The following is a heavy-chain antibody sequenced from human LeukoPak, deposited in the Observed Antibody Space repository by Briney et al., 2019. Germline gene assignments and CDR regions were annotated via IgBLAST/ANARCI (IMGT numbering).Heavy chain of an antibody. Sequence: SETLSLTCAVYGWSFRDYYWTWIRQPPGKGLEWIGEINHSGSTSYNPSLKSRLTISVDTSKSQFSLKLSSVTAADTAVYYRARAPRGQGGYLDYWGQGSLVTVSS. CDR1: GWSFRDYY. V-gene: IGHV4-34*01. D-gene: IGHD3-16*01. CDR2: INHSGST. J-gene: IGHJ4*02. CDR3: ARAPRGQGGYLDY.